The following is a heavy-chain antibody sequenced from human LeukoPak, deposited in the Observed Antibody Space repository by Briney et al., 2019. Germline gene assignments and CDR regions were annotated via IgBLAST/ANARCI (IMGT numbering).Heavy chain of an antibody. CDR1: GFTVSSNY. Sequence: GGSLRLSGAPSGFTVSSNYMSWVRQAPGKGLEWVSVIYSGGDTYYADSVKGRFTTSRDNSKNTFYLQMNSLRAEDTAVYFCARGGGSYHFDYWGQGTLVTVSS. CDR3: ARGGGSYHFDY. V-gene: IGHV3-53*01. D-gene: IGHD1-26*01. J-gene: IGHJ4*02. CDR2: IYSGGDT.